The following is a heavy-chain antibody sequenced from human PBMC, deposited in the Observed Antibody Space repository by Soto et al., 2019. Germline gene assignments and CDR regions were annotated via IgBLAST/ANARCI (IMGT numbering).Heavy chain of an antibody. CDR1: GFTFSSYW. CDR2: IKQDGSEK. CDR3: ASPLETVTNLGGWYFDL. J-gene: IGHJ2*01. D-gene: IGHD4-17*01. V-gene: IGHV3-7*01. Sequence: EVQLVESGGGLVQPGGSLRLSCAASGFTFSSYWMSWVRQAPGKGLEWVANIKQDGSEKYYVDSVKGRFTISRDNAKNSLYLQMNSLRAEDTAVYYCASPLETVTNLGGWYFDLWGRGTLVTVSS.